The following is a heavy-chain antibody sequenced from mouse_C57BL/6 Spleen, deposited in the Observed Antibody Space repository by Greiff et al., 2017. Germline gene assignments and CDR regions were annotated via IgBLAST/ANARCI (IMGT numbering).Heavy chain of an antibody. CDR1: GYTFTSYW. V-gene: IGHV1-59*01. CDR3: ARSRDYYGSSPYYFDY. CDR2: IDPSDSYT. J-gene: IGHJ2*01. D-gene: IGHD1-1*01. Sequence: QVQLQQPGAELVRPGTSVKLSCKASGYTFTSYWMHWVKQRPGQGLEWIGVIDPSDSYTNYNQKFKGKATLTVDTSSSTAYMQLSSLTSEDSAVYYCARSRDYYGSSPYYFDYWGQGTTLTVSS.